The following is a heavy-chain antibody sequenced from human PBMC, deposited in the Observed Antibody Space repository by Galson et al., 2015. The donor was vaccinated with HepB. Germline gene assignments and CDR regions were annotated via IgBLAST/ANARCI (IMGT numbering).Heavy chain of an antibody. CDR2: IVVGSGNT. J-gene: IGHJ6*02. V-gene: IGHV1-58*01. Sequence: SVKVSCKASGFTFTSSAVQWVRQARGQRLEWIGWIVVGSGNTNYAQKFQERVTITRDMSTSTAYMELSSLRSEDTAVYYCAAARQIQLWLPKGPYYGMDVWGQGTTVTVSS. D-gene: IGHD5-18*01. CDR3: AAARQIQLWLPKGPYYGMDV. CDR1: GFTFTSSA.